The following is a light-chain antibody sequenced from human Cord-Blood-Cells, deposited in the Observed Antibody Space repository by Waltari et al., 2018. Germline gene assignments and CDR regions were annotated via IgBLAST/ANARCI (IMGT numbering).Light chain of an antibody. V-gene: IGKV4-1*01. CDR1: QSVLYSSNNKNY. CDR2: WAS. CDR3: QQYYSTPYT. Sequence: DIVMTQSPDSLAVSLGARATINCKSSQSVLYSSNNKNYLAWYQQKPGQPPKLLIYWASTRESGGPDRFSGGGSGTDFTLTISSLQAEDVAGYYCQQYYSTPYTFGQGTKLEIK. J-gene: IGKJ2*01.